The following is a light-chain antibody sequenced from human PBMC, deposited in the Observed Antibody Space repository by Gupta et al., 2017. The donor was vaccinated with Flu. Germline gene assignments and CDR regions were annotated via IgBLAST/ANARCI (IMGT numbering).Light chain of an antibody. V-gene: IGLV1-44*01. CDR2: SNN. J-gene: IGLJ3*02. CDR1: GSNIRTNP. CDR3: AASDDSRNRWV. Sequence: SVLTQPPSASGTPGQRVTIACSGSGSNIRTNPVHWYQQLPGTAPQLLIYSNNQRRSVVPDRFSGSKSGTTASLATTGLQAEDEADYYCAASDDSRNRWVFGGGTKLTVL.